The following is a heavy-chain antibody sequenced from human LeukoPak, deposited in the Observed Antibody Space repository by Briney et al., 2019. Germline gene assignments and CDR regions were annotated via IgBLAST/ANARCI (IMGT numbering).Heavy chain of an antibody. CDR2: IIPILGIA. V-gene: IGHV1-69*04. D-gene: IGHD1-26*01. CDR1: GGTFSSYA. J-gene: IGHJ4*02. Sequence: ASVKVSCKASGGTFSSYAISGVRQAPGQGLEWMGRIIPILGIANYVQKFQGRVTITADKSTSTAYMELSSLRSEDTAVYYCAALGGGSYDYWGQGTLVTVSS. CDR3: AALGGGSYDY.